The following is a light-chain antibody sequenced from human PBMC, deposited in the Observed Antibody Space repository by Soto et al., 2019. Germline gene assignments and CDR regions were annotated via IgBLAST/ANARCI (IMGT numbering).Light chain of an antibody. CDR1: QSVGSN. CDR3: QQYDKWPPYT. V-gene: IGKV3-15*01. Sequence: EIVMTQSAATLSVSPGGRATLSCRPSQSVGSNLAWYQQKPGQAPRLLIYGASTRATGIPARFSGSGSGTEFTLTISSLQSEDFAVYYCQQYDKWPPYTFGQGTKLDIK. J-gene: IGKJ2*01. CDR2: GAS.